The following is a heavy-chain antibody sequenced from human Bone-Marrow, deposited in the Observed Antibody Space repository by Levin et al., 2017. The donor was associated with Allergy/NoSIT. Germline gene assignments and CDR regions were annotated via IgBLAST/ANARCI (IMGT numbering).Heavy chain of an antibody. Sequence: GGSLRLSCVASGFTFSSFGMHWVRQAPGKGLEWVAIIWYDGSDMYYTASVRGRFTISRDNSKNTLYLQMNSLRAEDTAVYYCARDRGTTSNAGYYSDSWGQGTLVTVSS. D-gene: IGHD2-2*01. J-gene: IGHJ4*02. CDR3: ARDRGTTSNAGYYSDS. CDR2: IWYDGSDM. V-gene: IGHV3-33*01. CDR1: GFTFSSFG.